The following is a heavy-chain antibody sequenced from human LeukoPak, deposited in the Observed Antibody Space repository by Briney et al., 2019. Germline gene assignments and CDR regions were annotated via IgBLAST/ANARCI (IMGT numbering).Heavy chain of an antibody. Sequence: GGSLRLSCAASGFTFSSYAMSWVRQAPGKGLEWVSAISGSGGSTYYADSVEGLFTISRDNTKNTLYLQMNSLRAEDAAVYYWARIGPPAATANGGDYWGQGTLVTVSS. CDR1: GFTFSSYA. D-gene: IGHD6-13*01. V-gene: IGHV3-23*01. CDR3: ARIGPPAATANGGDY. J-gene: IGHJ4*02. CDR2: ISGSGGST.